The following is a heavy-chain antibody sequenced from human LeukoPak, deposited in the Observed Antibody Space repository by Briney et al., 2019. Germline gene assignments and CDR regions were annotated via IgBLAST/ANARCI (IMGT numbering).Heavy chain of an antibody. J-gene: IGHJ5*02. D-gene: IGHD4-17*01. V-gene: IGHV3-48*03. CDR3: AREKDDHGDPGPLDA. CDR2: ISSSSTSI. CDR1: GFTFSSYE. Sequence: GGSLRLSCVASGFTFSSYEMNWVRQAPGKGLEWVSYISSSSTSIYYADSVKGRFTISRDNAKNSLYLQMNGLRAEDTAVYYCAREKDDHGDPGPLDAWGQGDLVTVSS.